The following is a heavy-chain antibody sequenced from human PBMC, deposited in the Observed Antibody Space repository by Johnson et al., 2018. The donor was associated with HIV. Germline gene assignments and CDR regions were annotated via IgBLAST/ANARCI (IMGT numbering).Heavy chain of an antibody. D-gene: IGHD2-21*01. V-gene: IGHV3-9*01. CDR1: GFTFAHYA. CDR2: ISWNSGSV. Sequence: VQLVESGGGLVQPGRSLRLSCEASGFTFAHYAMHWVRQAPGKGLEWVSSISWNSGSVGYADSVRGRFTISRDNSKNTLYLQMNSLRAEDTAVYYCARDEYCGGDWSSAFDSWGQGTMLTVSS. CDR3: ARDEYCGGDWSSAFDS. J-gene: IGHJ3*02.